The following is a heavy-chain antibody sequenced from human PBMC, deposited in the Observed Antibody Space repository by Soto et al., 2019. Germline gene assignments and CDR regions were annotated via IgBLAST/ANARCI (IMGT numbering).Heavy chain of an antibody. CDR2: IFHGGTT. V-gene: IGHV4-38-2*02. J-gene: IGHJ5*02. Sequence: PSETLSLTCAVSGDYISNGYYWAWIRQPPGMGLDWIGSIFHGGTTHYNPSLKSRVIMSADTSKNQFSLRLNSVTAADTAVYYCARDVDWFDPWGRGTLVTV. CDR1: GDYISNGYY. CDR3: ARDVDWFDP.